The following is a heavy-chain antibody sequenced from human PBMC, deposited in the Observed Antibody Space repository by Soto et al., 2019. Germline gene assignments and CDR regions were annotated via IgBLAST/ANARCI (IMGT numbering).Heavy chain of an antibody. Sequence: PSETLSLTCAVSGGSISSSNWWSWVRQPPGKGLEWIGEIYHSGSTNYNPSLKSRVTISVDKSKNQFSLKLSSVTAADTAVYYCARAGGSMTTVTRSYFDYWGQGTRGTVSS. CDR3: ARAGGSMTTVTRSYFDY. D-gene: IGHD4-17*01. V-gene: IGHV4-4*02. J-gene: IGHJ4*02. CDR1: GGSISSSNW. CDR2: IYHSGST.